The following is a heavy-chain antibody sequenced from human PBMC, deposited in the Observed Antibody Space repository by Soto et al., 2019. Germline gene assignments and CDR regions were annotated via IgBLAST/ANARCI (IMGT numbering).Heavy chain of an antibody. CDR1: GGSISSYY. CDR3: ARTPYDYIWGSYPAQDRNNWFDP. V-gene: IGHV4-59*08. Sequence: SETLSLTCTVSGGSISSYYWSWIRQPPGKGLEWIGYIYYSGSTNYNPSLKSRVTISVDTSKNQFSLKLSSVTAADTAVYYCARTPYDYIWGSYPAQDRNNWFDPWGQGTLVTVSS. J-gene: IGHJ5*02. D-gene: IGHD3-16*01. CDR2: IYYSGST.